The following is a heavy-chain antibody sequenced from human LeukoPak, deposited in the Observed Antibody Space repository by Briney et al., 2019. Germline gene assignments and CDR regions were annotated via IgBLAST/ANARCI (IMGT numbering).Heavy chain of an antibody. CDR3: ARGRLFVVD. CDR1: GGSFSGYY. J-gene: IGHJ4*02. D-gene: IGHD6-6*01. V-gene: IGHV4-34*01. CDR2: INHGGST. Sequence: SETLSLTCAVYGGSFSGYYWSWIRQPPGKGLEWIGEINHGGSTNYNPSLKSRVTISVDTSRNQFSLKLSSVTAADTAVYYCARGRLFVVDWGQGTLVTVSS.